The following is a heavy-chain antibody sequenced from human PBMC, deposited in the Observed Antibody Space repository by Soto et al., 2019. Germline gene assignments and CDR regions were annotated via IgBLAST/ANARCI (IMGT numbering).Heavy chain of an antibody. CDR3: VKERASITSHAFDI. CDR1: GFTFSSYA. V-gene: IGHV3-64D*06. D-gene: IGHD1-20*01. Sequence: GGSLRLSCSASGFTFSSYAMHWVRQAPGKGLEYVSAISSNGGSTYYADSVKGRFTISRDNSKNTLYLQMSSLRAEDTAVYYCVKERASITSHAFDIWVQGTMVTVSS. J-gene: IGHJ3*02. CDR2: ISSNGGST.